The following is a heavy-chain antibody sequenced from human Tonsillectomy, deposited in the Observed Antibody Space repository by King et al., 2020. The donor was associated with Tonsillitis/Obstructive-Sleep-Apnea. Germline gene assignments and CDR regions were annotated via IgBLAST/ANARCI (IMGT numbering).Heavy chain of an antibody. D-gene: IGHD6-13*01. CDR1: GFTVSRNH. J-gene: IGHJ6*03. Sequence: VQLVESGGGLIQPGGSLRLSCAASGFTVSRNHMSWVRQAPGKGLEWVSMIYSGGITYYADSVKGRFTISRDTSKNTLYLQMSSLRAEDTAVYYCARVLGKVSDGIYFYYYMDVWGKGTTVTVSS. CDR2: IYSGGIT. V-gene: IGHV3-53*01. CDR3: ARVLGKVSDGIYFYYYMDV.